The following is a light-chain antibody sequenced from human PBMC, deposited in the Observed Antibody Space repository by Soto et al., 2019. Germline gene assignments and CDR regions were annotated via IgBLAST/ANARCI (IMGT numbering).Light chain of an antibody. V-gene: IGKV3-15*01. CDR3: QQYNNWPPRT. CDR2: GAS. CDR1: QSVSSN. Sequence: EIVMTQSPATLSVSRGERTTLXXRASQSVSSNLAWYQQKPGQAPRLLXYGASTRATGIPARFSGSGSGTEFTLTISSLQSEDFAVYYCQQYNNWPPRTFGQGTKVDIK. J-gene: IGKJ1*01.